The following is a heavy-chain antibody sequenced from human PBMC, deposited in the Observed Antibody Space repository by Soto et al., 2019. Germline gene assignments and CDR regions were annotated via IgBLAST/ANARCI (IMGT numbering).Heavy chain of an antibody. Sequence: PGGSLRLPCAASGFIFSSYGMHWVRQAPDKGLEWVAVISYDGSDKYYADSVKGRFTISRDNSKTTLYLQMSSLRVEDTAGYYCAKADGDDWGWSLDCWGQGTLVTVSS. J-gene: IGHJ5*01. CDR1: GFIFSSYG. CDR3: AKADGDDWGWSLDC. V-gene: IGHV3-30*18. CDR2: ISYDGSDK. D-gene: IGHD6-19*01.